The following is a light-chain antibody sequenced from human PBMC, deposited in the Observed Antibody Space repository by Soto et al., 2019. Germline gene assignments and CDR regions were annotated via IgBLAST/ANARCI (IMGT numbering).Light chain of an antibody. CDR3: QKSLSMPWT. CDR2: WES. Sequence: DIVMTQSPDSLVVALRERATINCKSTQSVLHTSNSNNYLVWYQQKAGQPPKLLIYWESIRESGVPDRLSGSGSGTDFSLTISDLQAEDVAVYFCQKSLSMPWTCGQGTKVDIK. CDR1: QSVLHTSNSNNY. V-gene: IGKV4-1*01. J-gene: IGKJ1*01.